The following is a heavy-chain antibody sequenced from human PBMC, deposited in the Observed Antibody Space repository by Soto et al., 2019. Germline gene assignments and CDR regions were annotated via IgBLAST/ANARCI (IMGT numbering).Heavy chain of an antibody. V-gene: IGHV3-23*01. CDR3: AKGVPGIAVAGTGYFQH. CDR2: ISGSGDST. D-gene: IGHD6-19*01. J-gene: IGHJ1*01. Sequence: EVQLLESGGGLVQPGGSLRLSCAASGFTFSSYAMSWVRQAPGKGLEWVSGISGSGDSTYYADSVKGRFTISRDNSQNTLYLQMNRLRAEDTAVYYCAKGVPGIAVAGTGYFQHWGQGTLVTVSS. CDR1: GFTFSSYA.